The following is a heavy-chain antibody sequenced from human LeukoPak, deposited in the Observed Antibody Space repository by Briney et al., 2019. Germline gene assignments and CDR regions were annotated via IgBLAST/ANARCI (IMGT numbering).Heavy chain of an antibody. V-gene: IGHV3-48*03. J-gene: IGHJ4*02. Sequence: GGSLRLSCAASGFTFSSYEMNWVRQAPGKGLEWVPYISSSGSTISYEDSVKGRFTISRDNAKNSLYLQMKSLRAEDTAVYYCARLRGYSYGYDFDYWGQGTLVTVSS. CDR2: ISSSGSTI. D-gene: IGHD5-18*01. CDR1: GFTFSSYE. CDR3: ARLRGYSYGYDFDY.